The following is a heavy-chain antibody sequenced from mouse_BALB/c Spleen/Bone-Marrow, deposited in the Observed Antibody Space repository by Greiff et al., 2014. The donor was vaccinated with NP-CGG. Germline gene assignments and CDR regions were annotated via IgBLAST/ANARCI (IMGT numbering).Heavy chain of an antibody. CDR1: GFTFSDFY. D-gene: IGHD2-14*01. J-gene: IGHJ4*01. CDR2: ISDGGSYI. Sequence: DVKLVESGGGLVKPGGSLKLSCAASGFTFSDFYMYWVRQTSEKRLEWVATISDGGSYIYYPDSVKGRLTISRDDAKNNLYLQMSSLKSEDTAMYYCTRDRGVQGYAMDYWGQGTSVTVSS. V-gene: IGHV5-4*02. CDR3: TRDRGVQGYAMDY.